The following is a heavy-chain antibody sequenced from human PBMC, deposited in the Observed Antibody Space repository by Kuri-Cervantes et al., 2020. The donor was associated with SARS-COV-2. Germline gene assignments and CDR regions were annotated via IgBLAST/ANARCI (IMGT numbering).Heavy chain of an antibody. CDR3: ARDHDITMVQGVYFAY. Sequence: GESLKIFCAASGFTFSSYAMHWVRQAPGKGLEWVAVISYDGSNKYYADSVKGRFTISRENSKNKLYLQMNSLRAEDTAVYYCARDHDITMVQGVYFAYWGQGTLVTVSS. V-gene: IGHV3-30-3*01. D-gene: IGHD3-10*01. CDR2: ISYDGSNK. CDR1: GFTFSSYA. J-gene: IGHJ4*02.